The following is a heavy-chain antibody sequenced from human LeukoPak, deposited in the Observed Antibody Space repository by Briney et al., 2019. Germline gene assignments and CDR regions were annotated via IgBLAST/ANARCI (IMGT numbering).Heavy chain of an antibody. Sequence: ETLSLTCAVYGGSFSGYYWSWIRQPPGKGLEWIGEINHSGSTNYNPSLKSRVTISVDTSKNQFSLKLSSVTAADTAVYYCAGFLPNIVVVVAATWPYFDYWGQGTLVTVSS. J-gene: IGHJ4*02. CDR3: AGFLPNIVVVVAATWPYFDY. D-gene: IGHD2-15*01. V-gene: IGHV4-34*01. CDR2: INHSGST. CDR1: GGSFSGYY.